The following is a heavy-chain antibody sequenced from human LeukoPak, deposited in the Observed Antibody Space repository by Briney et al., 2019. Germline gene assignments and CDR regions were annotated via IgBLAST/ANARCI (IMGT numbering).Heavy chain of an antibody. Sequence: SQTLSLTCAISWDSASSNSAAWNWIRQSPSRGLEWLGRTYYRSNWYNDYAVSVKSLITITPGTSKNQFSLQLNSVTPEDTAVYYCARVSGWFDPWGQGTLVTVSS. J-gene: IGHJ5*02. CDR2: TYYRSNWYN. CDR1: WDSASSNSAA. CDR3: ARVSGWFDP. D-gene: IGHD7-27*01. V-gene: IGHV6-1*01.